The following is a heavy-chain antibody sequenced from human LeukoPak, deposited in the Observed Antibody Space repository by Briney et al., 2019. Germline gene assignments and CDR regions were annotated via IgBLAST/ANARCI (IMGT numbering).Heavy chain of an antibody. V-gene: IGHV1-46*03. CDR1: GGTFSSYT. J-gene: IGHJ4*02. Sequence: VASVKVSCKASGGTFSSYTISWVRQAPGQGLEWMGIINPSGGSTSYAQKFQGRVTMTRDTSTSTVYMEVSSLRSEDTAVYYCTRDIEATVGAGVFDYWGQGTLVTVSS. CDR3: TRDIEATVGAGVFDY. CDR2: INPSGGST. D-gene: IGHD1-26*01.